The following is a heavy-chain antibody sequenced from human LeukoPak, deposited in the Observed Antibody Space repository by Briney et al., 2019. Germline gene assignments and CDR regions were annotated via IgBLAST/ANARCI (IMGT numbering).Heavy chain of an antibody. J-gene: IGHJ4*02. CDR2: IYSGGST. V-gene: IGHV3-53*01. CDR1: GLTVSSNC. Sequence: GGSLRLSCAASGLTVSSNCMSWVRQAPGKGLEWVSLIYSGGSTYYADSVKGRFTVSRDNSKNTLYLQMDSLRADDTAVYYCARDSRWIQFDYWGQGTLVTVSS. CDR3: ARDSRWIQFDY. D-gene: IGHD5-18*01.